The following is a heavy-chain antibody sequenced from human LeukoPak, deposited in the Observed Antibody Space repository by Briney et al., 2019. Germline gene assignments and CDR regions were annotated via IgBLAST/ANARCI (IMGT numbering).Heavy chain of an antibody. CDR2: IKQDGREN. Sequence: GGSLRLSCAASGFTFSTYWMSWVRQAPGKGLEWVANIKQDGRENYYVDSVKGRFTISRDNAKNSLYLQMNSLRAEDTAMYYCASTRCTGTSCYLPILDWGQGILVTVSS. D-gene: IGHD2-2*01. V-gene: IGHV3-7*01. J-gene: IGHJ4*02. CDR1: GFTFSTYW. CDR3: ASTRCTGTSCYLPILD.